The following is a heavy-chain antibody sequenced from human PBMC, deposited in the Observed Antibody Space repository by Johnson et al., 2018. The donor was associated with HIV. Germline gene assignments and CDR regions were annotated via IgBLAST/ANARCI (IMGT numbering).Heavy chain of an antibody. CDR3: ASVGSSGFFSAFDI. D-gene: IGHD6-19*01. CDR1: EFTFSGSA. J-gene: IGHJ3*02. CDR2: ISGSGGPT. Sequence: VQLVESGGGMVQPGGSLRLSCAASEFTFSGSAMSWVRQAPGKGLEWVSVISGSGGPTYCADSVKGRFTISRDNSKNTLYLQMNSLRAEDTAVYYCASVGSSGFFSAFDIWGPGTTVTVS. V-gene: IGHV3-23*04.